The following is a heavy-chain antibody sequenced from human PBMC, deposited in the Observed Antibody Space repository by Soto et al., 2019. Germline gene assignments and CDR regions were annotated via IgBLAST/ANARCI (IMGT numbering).Heavy chain of an antibody. CDR3: ARDRGSGWFVY. Sequence: ASVKVSSKASGYTFTSYYMHWVRQAPGQGLEWMGIINPSGGSTNYVQKLQGRVTMTTDTSTSTAYMELKSLRSDDTAVYYCARDRGSGWFVYWGQGTQVTVSS. V-gene: IGHV1-46*01. CDR1: GYTFTSYY. CDR2: INPSGGST. D-gene: IGHD6-19*01. J-gene: IGHJ4*02.